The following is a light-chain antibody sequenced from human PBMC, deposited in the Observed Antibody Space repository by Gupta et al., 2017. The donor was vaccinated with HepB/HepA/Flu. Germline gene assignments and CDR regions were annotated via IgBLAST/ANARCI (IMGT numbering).Light chain of an antibody. CDR3: QQRDSFPFT. CDR2: TAS. J-gene: IGKJ2*01. Sequence: DIHMTQSPSSLSASVGDRVTITFRASQRIRNYLNWYQQKPGKAPKLLIYTASSVQSGVPTRFSGSGSGTDFTLTISRLQPEDFASYFCQQRDSFPFTFGQGTKMEIK. V-gene: IGKV1-39*01. CDR1: QRIRNY.